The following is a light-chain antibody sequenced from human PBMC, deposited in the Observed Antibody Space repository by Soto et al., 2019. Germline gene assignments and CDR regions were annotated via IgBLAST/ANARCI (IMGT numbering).Light chain of an antibody. V-gene: IGKV3-20*01. CDR1: QSLNRY. J-gene: IGKJ1*01. CDR3: QQYRGLPRT. Sequence: EIVFTQSPGTLSLSPGERATLSCRASQSLNRYLAWYQQKPGQAPRLLLYGASSRATAIPDRFSGSGSGTDFTLTISRLEPEYFAVYYCQQYRGLPRTFGQGTKVEIK. CDR2: GAS.